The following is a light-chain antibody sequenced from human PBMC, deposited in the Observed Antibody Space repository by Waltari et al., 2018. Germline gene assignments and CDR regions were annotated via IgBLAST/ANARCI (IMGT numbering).Light chain of an antibody. CDR1: QTVTSNY. CDR3: QQYGRSLWT. Sequence: EIVLTQSPGTLSLSSGERATLSCRASQTVTSNYLAWYQQKPGQAPRLLIYDASKRATATPDRFSGSGSGTDFTLTISRLEPEDFAVYYCQQYGRSLWTFGQGTKVEIK. J-gene: IGKJ1*01. V-gene: IGKV3-20*01. CDR2: DAS.